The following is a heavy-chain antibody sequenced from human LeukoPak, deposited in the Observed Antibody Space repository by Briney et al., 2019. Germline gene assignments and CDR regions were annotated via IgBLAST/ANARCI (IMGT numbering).Heavy chain of an antibody. CDR1: XFXXXTXX. Sequence: CTAXXFXXXTXXMNWVXQXPXXGXXXXXXXSDRGTYIYYADSVKGRFTISRENAKNSLYLQMNSLRAGDTAVYYCAREHQRDGAAAGTTGWYFDLWGRGTLVTVSS. J-gene: IGHJ2*01. CDR3: AREHQRDGAAAGTTGWYFDL. V-gene: IGHV3-21*01. D-gene: IGHD6-13*01. CDR2: XSDRGTYI.